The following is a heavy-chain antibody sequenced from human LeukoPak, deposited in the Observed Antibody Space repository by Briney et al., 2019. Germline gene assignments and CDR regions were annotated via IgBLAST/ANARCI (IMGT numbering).Heavy chain of an antibody. J-gene: IGHJ4*02. CDR1: GFTFSSYG. D-gene: IGHD3-22*01. Sequence: PGGSLRLSCAASGFTFSSYGMHWVRQAPGKGLEWVAVISYDGSNKYYADSVKGRFTISRDNSKNTLYLQMNSLRAEDTAVYYCAKGVVVVISAGADYWGQGTLVTVSS. CDR3: AKGVVVVISAGADY. V-gene: IGHV3-30*18. CDR2: ISYDGSNK.